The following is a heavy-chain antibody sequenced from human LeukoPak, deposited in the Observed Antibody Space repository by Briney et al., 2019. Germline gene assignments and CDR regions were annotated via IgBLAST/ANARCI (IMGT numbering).Heavy chain of an antibody. V-gene: IGHV4-39*07. CDR1: GGSISSGSYY. Sequence: PSETLSLTCTVSGGSISSGSYYWGWIRQPPGKGLEWIGSIYYSGSTYYNPSLKSRVTISVDTSKNQFSLKLSSVTAADTAVYYCAKGAGPPWFDPWGQGILVTVSS. J-gene: IGHJ5*02. CDR3: AKGAGPPWFDP. CDR2: IYYSGST. D-gene: IGHD6-19*01.